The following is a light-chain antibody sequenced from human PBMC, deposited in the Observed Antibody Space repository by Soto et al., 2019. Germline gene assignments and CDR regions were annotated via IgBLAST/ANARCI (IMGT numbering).Light chain of an antibody. CDR2: DVS. Sequence: QSALTQPPSASGSPGQSITISCTGTSSDVGGYNYVSWYQQHPGKAPKLMIYDVSKRPSGVPDRFSGSKSGNTASLTVSGLRVEVGVDYYGGSYAGSNIPTVVGNGTKVPVL. CDR1: SSDVGGYNY. CDR3: GSYAGSNIPTV. J-gene: IGLJ1*01. V-gene: IGLV2-8*01.